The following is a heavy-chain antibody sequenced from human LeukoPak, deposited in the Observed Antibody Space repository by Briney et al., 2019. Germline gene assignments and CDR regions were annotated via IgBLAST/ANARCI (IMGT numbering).Heavy chain of an antibody. Sequence: GGSLRLSCGASGFSFSTYWMSWVRQAPGKGLEWVANIKQDGSEKYYVDSVKGRFTISRDNAKNSLYLQMNSLRAEDTAVYYCARDRRWLQLVDYWGQGTLVTVSS. V-gene: IGHV3-7*01. CDR2: IKQDGSEK. CDR1: GFSFSTYW. J-gene: IGHJ4*02. D-gene: IGHD5-24*01. CDR3: ARDRRWLQLVDY.